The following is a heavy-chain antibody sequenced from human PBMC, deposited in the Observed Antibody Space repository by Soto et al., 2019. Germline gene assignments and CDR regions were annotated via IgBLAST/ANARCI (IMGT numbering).Heavy chain of an antibody. CDR1: GFSFSTSW. V-gene: IGHV3-7*01. Sequence: GSRSLSVEASGFSFSTSWMSWVRRTPGKGPEWVANIKQDGTEKYYVDSVRGRLTVSRDNAKSSLYLQMNSLRVEDTAVYYWTTSPHRDSERVFVWGQGTTVTVSS. CDR2: IKQDGTEK. CDR3: TTSPHRDSERVFV. J-gene: IGHJ6*02. D-gene: IGHD1-26*01.